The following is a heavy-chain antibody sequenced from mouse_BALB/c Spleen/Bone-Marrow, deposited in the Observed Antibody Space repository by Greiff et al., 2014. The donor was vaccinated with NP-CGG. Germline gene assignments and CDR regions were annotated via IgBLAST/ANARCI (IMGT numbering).Heavy chain of an antibody. J-gene: IGHJ3*01. CDR2: IDPANGNT. CDR1: GFNIKDTY. D-gene: IGHD1-1*01. CDR3: AMYYYGSSLFAY. V-gene: IGHV14-3*02. Sequence: EVKLQESGAELVKPGASVKLSCTASGFNIKDTYMHWVKQRPEQGLEWIGRIDPANGNTKYDPKFQGKATITADTSSNTAYQQLSSLTSEDTAVYYCAMYYYGSSLFAYWGQGTLVTVSA.